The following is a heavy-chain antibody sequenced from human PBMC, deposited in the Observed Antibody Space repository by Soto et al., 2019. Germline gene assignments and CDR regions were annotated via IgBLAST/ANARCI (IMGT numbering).Heavy chain of an antibody. CDR1: GGSISSSNW. J-gene: IGHJ4*02. CDR2: IYHSGST. CDR3: VRSPRNWGFDY. Sequence: SETLSLTCAVSGGSISSSNWLIWVRQPPGKGLEWIGEIYHSGSTNYNPSLKSRVTISVDKSKNQFSLKLSSVTAADTAVYYCVRSPRNWGFDYWGLGTLVTVSS. V-gene: IGHV4-4*02. D-gene: IGHD7-27*01.